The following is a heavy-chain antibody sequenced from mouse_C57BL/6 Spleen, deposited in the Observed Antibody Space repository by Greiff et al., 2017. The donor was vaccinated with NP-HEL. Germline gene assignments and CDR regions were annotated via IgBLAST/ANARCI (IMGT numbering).Heavy chain of an antibody. CDR1: GYTFTSYW. CDR2: IYPGSGST. CDR3: ARYDYDVGENAMDY. J-gene: IGHJ4*01. V-gene: IGHV1-55*01. Sequence: QVQLQQSGAELVKPGASVKMSCKASGYTFTSYWITWVKQRPGQGLEWIGDIYPGSGSTNYNEKFKSKATLTVDTSSSTAYMQLSSLTSEDSAVYYCARYDYDVGENAMDYWGQGTSVTVSS. D-gene: IGHD2-4*01.